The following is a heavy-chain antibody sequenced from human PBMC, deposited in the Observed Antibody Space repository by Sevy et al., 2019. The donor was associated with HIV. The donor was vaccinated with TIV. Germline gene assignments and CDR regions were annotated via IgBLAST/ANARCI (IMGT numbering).Heavy chain of an antibody. J-gene: IGHJ4*02. Sequence: SETLSLTCTVSAGSISSYYWNWIRQPPGKGLEWIGYIYYSGSTNYNPSLKSRVTISVDTSKNQFSLKVSSVTAADTAVYYCAREISSGWLDYWGQGTLVTVSS. D-gene: IGHD6-19*01. V-gene: IGHV4-59*01. CDR3: AREISSGWLDY. CDR2: IYYSGST. CDR1: AGSISSYY.